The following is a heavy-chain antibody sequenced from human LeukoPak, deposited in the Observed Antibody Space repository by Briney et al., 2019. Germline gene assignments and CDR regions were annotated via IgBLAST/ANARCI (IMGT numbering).Heavy chain of an antibody. CDR2: IRYDGSNK. J-gene: IGHJ3*02. CDR1: GFTFSSYG. V-gene: IGHV3-30*02. CDR3: ARDPLDISRWTNAFDI. Sequence: QTGGSLRLSCAASGFTFSSYGMYWVRQAPGKGLEWVAFIRYDGSNKYYADSVKGRFTISRDNSKSTLHLQMNGLRAEDTAVYYCARDPLDISRWTNAFDIWGQGTTVIVS. D-gene: IGHD5-12*01.